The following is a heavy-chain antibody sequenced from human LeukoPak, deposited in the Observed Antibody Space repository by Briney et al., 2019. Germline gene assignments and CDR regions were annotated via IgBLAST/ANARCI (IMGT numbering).Heavy chain of an antibody. Sequence: GGSLRLSCVASGFSFSDSVMSWVRQAPGKGLEWLSAISGDADVTYYAASVKGRFTISSDNSWNTVYLQMNSLRAEDTATYYCAKVGYCSNNCFRTHDYWGQGALVIVSS. V-gene: IGHV3-23*01. CDR1: GFSFSDSV. J-gene: IGHJ4*02. D-gene: IGHD2-8*01. CDR3: AKVGYCSNNCFRTHDY. CDR2: ISGDADVT.